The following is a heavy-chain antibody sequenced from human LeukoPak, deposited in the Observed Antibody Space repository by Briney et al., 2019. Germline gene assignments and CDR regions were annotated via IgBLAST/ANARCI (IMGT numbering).Heavy chain of an antibody. Sequence: GGSLRLSCAASGFTFSRNGMHWVRQAPGKGLEWVAVILPDGSDKYYADSVTGRFTISRDNSKNTLYLQMNSLRADDTVVYYCARNARDSVFDLWGQGTMVTVSS. CDR1: GFTFSRNG. V-gene: IGHV3-33*01. CDR3: ARNARDSVFDL. CDR2: ILPDGSDK. J-gene: IGHJ3*01.